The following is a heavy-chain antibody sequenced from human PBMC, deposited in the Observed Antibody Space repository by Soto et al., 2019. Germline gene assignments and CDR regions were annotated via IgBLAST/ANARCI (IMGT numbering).Heavy chain of an antibody. V-gene: IGHV1-69*04. CDR3: AREDTAMVTLFDY. CDR2: IIPILGIA. D-gene: IGHD5-18*01. Sequence: ASVKVSCKASGGTFSSYTISWVRQAPGQGLEWMGRIIPILGIANYARKFQGRVTITADKSTSTAYMELSSLRSEDTAVYYCAREDTAMVTLFDYWGQGTLVTVSS. CDR1: GGTFSSYT. J-gene: IGHJ4*02.